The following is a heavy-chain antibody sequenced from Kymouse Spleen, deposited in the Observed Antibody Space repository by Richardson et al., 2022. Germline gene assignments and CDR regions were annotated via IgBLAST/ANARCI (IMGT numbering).Heavy chain of an antibody. CDR3: ARSITMVRGVYYYYYYGMDV. D-gene: IGHD3-10*01. Sequence: EVQLVQSGAEVKKPGESLKISCKGSGYSFTSYWIGWVRQMPGKGLEWMGIIYPGDSDTRYSPSFQGQVTISADKSISTAYLQWSSLKASDTAMYYCARSITMVRGVYYYYYYGMDVWGQGTTVTVSS. J-gene: IGHJ6*02. V-gene: IGHV5-51*01. CDR2: IYPGDSDT. CDR1: GYSFTSYW.